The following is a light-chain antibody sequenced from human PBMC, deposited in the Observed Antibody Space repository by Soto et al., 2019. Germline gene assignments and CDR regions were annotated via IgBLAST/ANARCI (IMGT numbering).Light chain of an antibody. CDR2: EVN. CDR1: SSDVGGYNY. V-gene: IGLV2-8*01. J-gene: IGLJ1*01. Sequence: QSVLTQPPSASGYPGQSVAISCTGTSSDVGGYNYVSWYQQHPGKAPKLMIYEVNKRPSGVPDRFSGSKSGNTASLTVSGLQAEDEADYYCSSYAGSSNVFGTGTKGTVL. CDR3: SSYAGSSNV.